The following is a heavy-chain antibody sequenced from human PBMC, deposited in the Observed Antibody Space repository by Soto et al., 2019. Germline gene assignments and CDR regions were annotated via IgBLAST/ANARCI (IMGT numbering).Heavy chain of an antibody. CDR3: AKEVNDPHNYGDYNFHY. V-gene: IGHV3-30*18. Sequence: QVQLVESGGGVVQPGTSLRLSCAASGFTFSSYAMHWVRQAPGKGLEWVAVVSYDGSHEFYADFVEGRFTIARDNSKDTLYLQMNSLRAEDTAVYYCAKEVNDPHNYGDYNFHYWGQGTLVTVSS. J-gene: IGHJ4*02. CDR1: GFTFSSYA. D-gene: IGHD4-17*01. CDR2: VSYDGSHE.